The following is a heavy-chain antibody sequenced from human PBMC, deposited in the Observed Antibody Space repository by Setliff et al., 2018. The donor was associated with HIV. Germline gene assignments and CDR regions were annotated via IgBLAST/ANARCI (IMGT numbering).Heavy chain of an antibody. CDR2: VYSSGST. Sequence: SETLSLTCTVSGGSISDYYWTWIRQPAGKGLEWIGRVYSSGSTNCNPSLKSRVTMSVDTSTNQFSLKLNSVTAADTAVYYCARAGYNSRPYYFDYWVQGTLVTVSS. CDR3: ARAGYNSRPYYFDY. CDR1: GGSISDYY. V-gene: IGHV4-4*07. D-gene: IGHD6-13*01. J-gene: IGHJ4*02.